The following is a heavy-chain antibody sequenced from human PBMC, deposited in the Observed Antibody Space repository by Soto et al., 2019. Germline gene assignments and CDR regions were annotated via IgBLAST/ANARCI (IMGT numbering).Heavy chain of an antibody. CDR3: ARGKRVTIFGVVQNNWFDP. D-gene: IGHD3-3*01. J-gene: IGHJ5*02. Sequence: QVQLVQSGAEVKKPGASVKVSCKASGYTSTSYDINWVRQATGQGLEWIGWMNPNSGNTGYAQKFQGRVTMTRNTSISTACMELSSLRSEDTAVYYCARGKRVTIFGVVQNNWFDPWGQGTLVTVSS. V-gene: IGHV1-8*01. CDR1: GYTSTSYD. CDR2: MNPNSGNT.